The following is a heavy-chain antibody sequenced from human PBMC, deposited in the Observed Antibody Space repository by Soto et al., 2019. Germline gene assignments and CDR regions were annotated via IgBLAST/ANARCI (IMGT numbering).Heavy chain of an antibody. J-gene: IGHJ4*02. CDR2: IIPILGIA. Sequence: QVQLVQSGAEVKKPGSSVKVSCKASGGTFSSYTISWVRQAPGQGLEWMGRIIPILGIANYAQKFQGRVTITADKSTSTAYMELSSLRSEDTVVYYCARERGGASSPAFDYWGQGTLVTVSS. V-gene: IGHV1-69*08. CDR1: GGTFSSYT. CDR3: ARERGGASSPAFDY. D-gene: IGHD2-2*01.